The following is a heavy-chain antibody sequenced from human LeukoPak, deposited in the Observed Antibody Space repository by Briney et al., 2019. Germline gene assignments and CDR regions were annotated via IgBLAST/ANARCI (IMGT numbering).Heavy chain of an antibody. CDR1: GFTFSSYS. CDR3: ARDLGVRIVGSFDY. CDR2: ISSSSSYI. J-gene: IGHJ4*02. Sequence: GGSLRLSCAASGFTFSSYSMNWVRQAPGKGLEWVSSISSSSSYIYYADSVKGRFTISRDNAKNSLYLQMNSLRAEDTAVYYCARDLGVRIVGSFDYWGRGTLVTVSS. V-gene: IGHV3-21*01. D-gene: IGHD1-26*01.